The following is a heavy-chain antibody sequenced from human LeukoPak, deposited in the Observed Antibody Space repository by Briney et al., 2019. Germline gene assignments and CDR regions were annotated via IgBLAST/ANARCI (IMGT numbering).Heavy chain of an antibody. V-gene: IGHV3-33*01. D-gene: IGHD1-26*01. J-gene: IGHJ4*02. CDR2: IWYDGRNK. CDR3: ARAGVGAIYYFDY. Sequence: GGSLSLSCAASGFTFSNYGMHWVRQAPGKGLEWVALIWYDGRNKYYADSVRGRFTISRDNSKNTLYLQMKSLRVEDTAVYYCARAGVGAIYYFDYWGQGTLVTVSS. CDR1: GFTFSNYG.